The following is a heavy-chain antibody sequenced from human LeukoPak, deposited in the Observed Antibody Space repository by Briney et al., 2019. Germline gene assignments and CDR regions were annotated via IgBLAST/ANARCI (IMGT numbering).Heavy chain of an antibody. Sequence: GGSLRLSCAASGFTFSSYAMSWVRQAPGKGQEWVSAISGSGGSTYYADSVKGRFTISRDNSKNTLYLQMNSLRAEDTAVYYCAKGPRGYDILTGYYFYFDYWGQGTLVTVSS. D-gene: IGHD3-9*01. CDR1: GFTFSSYA. V-gene: IGHV3-23*01. CDR3: AKGPRGYDILTGYYFYFDY. J-gene: IGHJ4*02. CDR2: ISGSGGST.